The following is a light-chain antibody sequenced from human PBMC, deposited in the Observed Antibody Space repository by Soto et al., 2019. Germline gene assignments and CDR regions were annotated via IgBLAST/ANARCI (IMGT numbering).Light chain of an antibody. J-gene: IGKJ1*01. Sequence: EIVLTQSPGTLSLSPGERATLSCRASQSVNSNYLAWYQRKPGQAPRLLIYGASNRATDIPYRFSASGSGTDFTLTITRLEAEDFAVYYRQQYDSTPPTFGQGTKVEVK. CDR3: QQYDSTPPT. V-gene: IGKV3-20*01. CDR1: QSVNSNY. CDR2: GAS.